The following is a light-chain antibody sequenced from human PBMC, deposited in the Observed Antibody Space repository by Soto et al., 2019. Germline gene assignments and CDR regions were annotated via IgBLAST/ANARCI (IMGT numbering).Light chain of an antibody. Sequence: EIVLTQFSGPPSFSPGERAPLSCRASQTVSSTFLAWYQQKPGQAPRLLIYGVSNRATGIPDRFSGSGSGTDFTLTISSLQPDDFATYYCQQYNSYFITFGQGTRLEIK. J-gene: IGKJ5*01. V-gene: IGKV3-20*01. CDR2: GVS. CDR1: QTVSSTF. CDR3: QQYNSYFIT.